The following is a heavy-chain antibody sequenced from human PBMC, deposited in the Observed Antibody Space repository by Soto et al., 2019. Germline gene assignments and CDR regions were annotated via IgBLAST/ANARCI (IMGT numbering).Heavy chain of an antibody. CDR3: ARHYSAMGV. CDR2: IYSDNNT. CDR1: GFTVSSDS. V-gene: IGHV3-53*02. J-gene: IGHJ6*02. Sequence: EVQLVETGGDLIQPGGSLRLSCAASGFTVSSDSMTWVRQAPGKGLEWISIIYSDNNTDYADSVKGRFSISRDTSKNILYRQMNSLRAEDTAEYYCARHYSAMGVWGQGNTVTVSS.